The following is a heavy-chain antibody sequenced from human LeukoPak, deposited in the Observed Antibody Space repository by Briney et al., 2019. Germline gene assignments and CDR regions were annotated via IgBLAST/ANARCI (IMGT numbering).Heavy chain of an antibody. J-gene: IGHJ4*02. CDR1: GYTFTGYY. Sequence: ASVKVSCKASGYTFTGYYMHWVRQAPGQGLEWMGWINPNSGGTNYARKFQGRVTMTRDTSISTAYMELSRLRSDDTAVYYCARGLIAVADPIDYWGQGTLVTVSS. D-gene: IGHD6-19*01. CDR2: INPNSGGT. CDR3: ARGLIAVADPIDY. V-gene: IGHV1-2*02.